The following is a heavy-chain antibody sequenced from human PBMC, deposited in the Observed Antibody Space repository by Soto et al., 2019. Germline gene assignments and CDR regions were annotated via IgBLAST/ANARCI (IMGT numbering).Heavy chain of an antibody. V-gene: IGHV4-30-2*01. D-gene: IGHD2-2*01. CDR1: GGFISSGGYS. Sequence: SETLSLTCAVSGGFISSGGYSWSWIRQPPGKGLEWIGYIYHSGSTYYNPSLKSRVTISVDRSKNQFSLKLSSVTAADTAVYYCARGGVVPAAIPYWGQGTLVTVSS. CDR3: ARGGVVPAAIPY. CDR2: IYHSGST. J-gene: IGHJ4*02.